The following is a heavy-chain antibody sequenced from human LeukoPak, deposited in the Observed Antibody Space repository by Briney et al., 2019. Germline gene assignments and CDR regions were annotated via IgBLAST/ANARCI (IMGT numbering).Heavy chain of an antibody. CDR2: IIPIFGTA. J-gene: IGHJ4*02. CDR1: GGTFSSYA. Sequence: SVKVSCKASGGTFSSYAISWVRQAPGQGLEWMGGIIPIFGTANYAQKFQGRATITADKSTSTAYMELSSLRSEDTAVYYCATYGSGSYYYAFDYWGQGTLVTVSS. CDR3: ATYGSGSYYYAFDY. V-gene: IGHV1-69*06. D-gene: IGHD3-10*01.